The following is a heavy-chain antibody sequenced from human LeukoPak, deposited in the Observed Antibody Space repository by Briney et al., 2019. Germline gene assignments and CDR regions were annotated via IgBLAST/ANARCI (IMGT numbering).Heavy chain of an antibody. CDR3: ARSPQSGSGWYDYFDY. CDR2: INSDGSST. J-gene: IGHJ4*02. V-gene: IGHV3-74*01. Sequence: GGSLRLSCAASGFTFSSYWMHWVRQAPGKGLVWVSRINSDGSSTSYTDSVKGRFTISRDNAKNSLYLQMNSLRAEDTAVYYCARSPQSGSGWYDYFDYWGQGTLVTVSS. D-gene: IGHD6-19*01. CDR1: GFTFSSYW.